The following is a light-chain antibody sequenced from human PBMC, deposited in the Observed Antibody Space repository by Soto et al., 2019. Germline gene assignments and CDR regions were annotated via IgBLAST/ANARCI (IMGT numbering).Light chain of an antibody. J-gene: IGKJ1*01. CDR3: QQYDSLPRT. CDR1: QDISNS. CDR2: DAS. V-gene: IGKV1-33*01. Sequence: DIQMTQSPSSLSASVGDRVTITCQASQDISNSLNWYQQKPGKAPKLLIYDASNLETGVPSRFSGSGSGTDFTFTISSLQPEDIATYYCQQYDSLPRTFGQGTEVEIK.